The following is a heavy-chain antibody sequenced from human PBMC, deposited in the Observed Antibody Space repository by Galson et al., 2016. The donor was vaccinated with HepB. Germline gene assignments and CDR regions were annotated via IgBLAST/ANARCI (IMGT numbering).Heavy chain of an antibody. D-gene: IGHD3-10*01. CDR3: ARVVRGWRAYFDY. Sequence: SLRLSCAASGFTFSDYTMNWVRQAPGKGLEWVSSISIGSDDINYTDSVKGRFTISRDNSKNSLFLQINSPRAEDTAVYFCARVVRGWRAYFDYWGQGTPVTVFS. CDR1: GFTFSDYT. J-gene: IGHJ4*02. CDR2: ISIGSDDI. V-gene: IGHV3-21*01.